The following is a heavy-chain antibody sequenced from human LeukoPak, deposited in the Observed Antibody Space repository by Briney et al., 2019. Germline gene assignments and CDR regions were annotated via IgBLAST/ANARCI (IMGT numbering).Heavy chain of an antibody. D-gene: IGHD5-24*01. Sequence: ASVKVSCKASGGTFSSYAISWVRHAPGQGLEWMGRIITILVIANYAQKFQGRVTITADKSTSTGYMELSSLRSEDTAVYYCARDRAVMATNPNWFDPWGQGTLVTVSS. CDR2: IITILVIA. J-gene: IGHJ5*02. V-gene: IGHV1-69*04. CDR3: ARDRAVMATNPNWFDP. CDR1: GGTFSSYA.